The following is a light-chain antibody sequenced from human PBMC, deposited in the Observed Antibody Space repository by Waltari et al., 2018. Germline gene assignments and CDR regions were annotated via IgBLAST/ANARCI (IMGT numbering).Light chain of an antibody. J-gene: IGLJ1*01. CDR3: QTWDSRTAI. Sequence: YQLTQPPSLSVSPGQPASLHCSGAKLGDQFASWYQQRPGQSPTLVIYQDTKRPSGIPERFSGSNSGNTATLTIRGTQALDEADYYCQTWDSRTAIFGTGTKVTVV. CDR1: KLGDQF. V-gene: IGLV3-1*01. CDR2: QDT.